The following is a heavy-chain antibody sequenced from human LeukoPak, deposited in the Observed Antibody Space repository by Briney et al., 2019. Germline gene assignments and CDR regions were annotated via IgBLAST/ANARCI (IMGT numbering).Heavy chain of an antibody. CDR3: ARIITIFGVVTYFDY. V-gene: IGHV4-39*07. CDR2: IYYSGST. D-gene: IGHD3-3*01. CDR1: RGSISSSSSY. Sequence: SETLSLTCTVSRGSISSSSSYWGSTRQHPGKWLEWLGSIYYSGSTYYNPSLKSRVTISVDTPKNQFSLKLSSVTAADTAVYYCARIITIFGVVTYFDYWGQGTLVTVSS. J-gene: IGHJ4*02.